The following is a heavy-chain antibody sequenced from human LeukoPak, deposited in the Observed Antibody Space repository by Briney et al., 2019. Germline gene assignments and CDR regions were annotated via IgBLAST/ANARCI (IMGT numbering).Heavy chain of an antibody. CDR1: GYTFTSYG. D-gene: IGHD3-10*01. J-gene: IGHJ4*02. CDR2: ITAYNGNT. Sequence: GASVKVSCKASGYTFTSYGISWVRQAPGQGLEWMGWITAYNGNTNYAQKLQGRVTMTTDTSTSTAYMELRSLRSDDTAVYYCARDLRLRGSGSYYNYWGQGTLVTVSP. CDR3: ARDLRLRGSGSYYNY. V-gene: IGHV1-18*01.